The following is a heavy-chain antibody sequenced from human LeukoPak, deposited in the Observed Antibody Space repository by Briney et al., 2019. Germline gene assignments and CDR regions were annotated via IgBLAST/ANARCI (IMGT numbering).Heavy chain of an antibody. J-gene: IGHJ4*02. CDR2: ISYDGSNK. Sequence: GGSLGLSCAASGFTFSSYAMHWVRQAPGKGLKWVAVISYDGSNKYYADSVKGRFTISRDNSKNTLYLQMNSLRAEDTAVYYCARDRDCSSTSCFQGLDYWGQGTLVTVSS. CDR3: ARDRDCSSTSCFQGLDY. V-gene: IGHV3-30*04. D-gene: IGHD2-2*01. CDR1: GFTFSSYA.